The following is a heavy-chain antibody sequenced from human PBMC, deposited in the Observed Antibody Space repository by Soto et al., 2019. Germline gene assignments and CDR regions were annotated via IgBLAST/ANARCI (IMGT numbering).Heavy chain of an antibody. V-gene: IGHV1-69*13. CDR1: GGTFSSYA. CDR3: ARVEVGPIAVAGTIYYYYGMDV. CDR2: IIPIFGTA. Sequence: ASVKVSCKASGGTFSSYAISWVRQAPGQGLEWMGGIIPIFGTANYAQKFQGRVTITADESTSTAYMELSSLRSEDTAVYYCARVEVGPIAVAGTIYYYYGMDVWGQGTTVTVSS. J-gene: IGHJ6*02. D-gene: IGHD6-19*01.